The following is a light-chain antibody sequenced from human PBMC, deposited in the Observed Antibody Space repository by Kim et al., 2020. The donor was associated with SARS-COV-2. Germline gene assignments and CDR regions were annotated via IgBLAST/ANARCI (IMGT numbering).Light chain of an antibody. CDR2: TTS. CDR3: QQVNAFPHT. Sequence: DIQLTQSPSFLSASVGDRVTITCRASQGISNNLAWYQQKPGKAPKLLINTTSTLQSGVPSRFSGSGSGTEFTLTISSLQPEDFATYCCQQVNAFPHTFGQGTKLEI. V-gene: IGKV1-9*01. J-gene: IGKJ2*01. CDR1: QGISNN.